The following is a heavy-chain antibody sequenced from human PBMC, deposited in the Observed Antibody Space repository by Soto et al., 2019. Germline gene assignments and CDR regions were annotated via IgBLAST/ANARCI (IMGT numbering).Heavy chain of an antibody. V-gene: IGHV4-59*01. CDR1: GGSISGYY. D-gene: IGHD2-21*02. J-gene: IGHJ6*02. Sequence: SETLSLTCTVSGGSISGYYWSWIRQPPGKGLEWIGYMYNTGSTVYNPSFKSRDTISVDTSKNQFSLKMNSVTAADTALYYCARDLWGYCGTDCYPLDVWGQGTTVTVSS. CDR3: ARDLWGYCGTDCYPLDV. CDR2: MYNTGST.